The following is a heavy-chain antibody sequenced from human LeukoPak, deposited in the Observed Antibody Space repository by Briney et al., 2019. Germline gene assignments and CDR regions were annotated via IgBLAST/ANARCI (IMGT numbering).Heavy chain of an antibody. CDR3: AKTFTGASSYFDY. Sequence: GGSLRLSCAASEFTFSSYAMSWVRQAPGKGLEWVSAISGSGGSTYYADSVKGRFSISRDNSKNTLYLQMNSLRAEDTAVYYCAKTFTGASSYFDYWGQGTLVTVSS. D-gene: IGHD1-26*01. V-gene: IGHV3-23*01. CDR1: EFTFSSYA. J-gene: IGHJ4*02. CDR2: ISGSGGST.